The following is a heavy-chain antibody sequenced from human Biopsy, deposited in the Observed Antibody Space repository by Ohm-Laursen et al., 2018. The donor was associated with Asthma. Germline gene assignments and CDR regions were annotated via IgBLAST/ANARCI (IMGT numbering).Heavy chain of an antibody. J-gene: IGHJ4*02. Sequence: SLRLSCTASGFSFSEFVMHWVRQAPGKGLEWVAVISYDGSTKYYADSVKGRFTISRDYSKNTLYLQMHSLRAEDTAVYYCARGDSSNWSHYYFDYWGQGTLVTVSS. CDR1: GFSFSEFV. CDR3: ARGDSSNWSHYYFDY. D-gene: IGHD3-22*01. CDR2: ISYDGSTK. V-gene: IGHV3-30*03.